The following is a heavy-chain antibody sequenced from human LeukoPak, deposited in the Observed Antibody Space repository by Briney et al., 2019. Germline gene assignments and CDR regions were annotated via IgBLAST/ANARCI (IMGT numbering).Heavy chain of an antibody. D-gene: IGHD1-26*01. J-gene: IGHJ4*02. CDR1: GFTFDDYG. CDR3: AKDRNSGNYYQTGDFHY. CDR2: INWNGGST. Sequence: GGSLRLSCAASGFTFDDYGMSWVRQAPGKGLEWVSGINWNGGSTGYADSVKGRFTISRDNAKSSLYLQMNSLRAEDTALYYCAKDRNSGNYYQTGDFHYWGQGTLVTVSS. V-gene: IGHV3-20*04.